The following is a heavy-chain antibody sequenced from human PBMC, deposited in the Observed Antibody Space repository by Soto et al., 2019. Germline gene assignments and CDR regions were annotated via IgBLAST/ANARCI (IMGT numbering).Heavy chain of an antibody. CDR3: ASNSYYYYGMDV. J-gene: IGHJ6*02. CDR1: GGSISSSSYY. Sequence: SETLSLTCTVSGGSISSSSYYWGWIRQPPGKGLEWIGSIYYSGSTYYNPSLKSRVTISVDTSKNQFSLKLSSVTAADTAVYYCASNSYYYYGMDVWGQGTTVTVSS. CDR2: IYYSGST. V-gene: IGHV4-39*07.